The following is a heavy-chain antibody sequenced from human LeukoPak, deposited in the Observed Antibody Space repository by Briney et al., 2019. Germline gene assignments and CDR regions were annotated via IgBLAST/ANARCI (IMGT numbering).Heavy chain of an antibody. V-gene: IGHV3-66*04. CDR3: ARLSSSWYRDY. D-gene: IGHD6-13*01. CDR2: IYSGVKT. CDR1: GFTVSRDY. J-gene: IGHJ4*02. Sequence: GGSLRLSCAASGFTVSRDYMTWVRQAPGKRLEWVSVIYSGVKTDYADSVKSRFTISRDNAKNTLYLQRNSLRAEDTAVYYCARLSSSWYRDYWGQGTLVTVSS.